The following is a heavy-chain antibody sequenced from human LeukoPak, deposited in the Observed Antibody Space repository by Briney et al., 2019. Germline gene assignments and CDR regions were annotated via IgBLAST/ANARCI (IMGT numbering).Heavy chain of an antibody. D-gene: IGHD6-13*01. CDR2: ISHSGST. V-gene: IGHV4-34*01. J-gene: IGHJ3*02. CDR3: AREAGSPGAFDI. Sequence: SETLSLTCAVYGGSFSGYYWSWIRQPPGKGLEWIGEISHSGSTNYNPSLKSRVTMSVDTSKNQFSLKLSSVTAADTAVYYCAREAGSPGAFDIWGQGTMVTVSS. CDR1: GGSFSGYY.